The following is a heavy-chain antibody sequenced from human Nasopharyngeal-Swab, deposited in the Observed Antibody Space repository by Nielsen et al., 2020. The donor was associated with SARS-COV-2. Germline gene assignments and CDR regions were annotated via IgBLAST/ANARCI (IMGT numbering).Heavy chain of an antibody. CDR2: IVGSGDISGSGGNT. D-gene: IGHD2/OR15-2a*01. J-gene: IGHJ4*02. CDR3: AEDLRGPYFF. Sequence: GGSLRLSCVASGYSFRTYGMSWVRQAPGKGLEWVAAIVGSGDISGSGGNTYYADSVKGRFTISRDNSKNMLFLQMNSPRVEDTAVYYCAEDLRGPYFFWGQGTLVTVSS. CDR1: GYSFRTYG. V-gene: IGHV3-23*01.